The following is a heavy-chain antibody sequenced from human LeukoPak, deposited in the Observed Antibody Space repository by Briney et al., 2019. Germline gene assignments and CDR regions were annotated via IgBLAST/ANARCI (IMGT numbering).Heavy chain of an antibody. CDR2: INHSGST. Sequence: PSETLSLTCAVYGGSFSGYYWGWIRQPPGKGLEWIGEINHSGSTNYNPSLKSRVTISVDTSKNQFSLKLSSVTAADTAVYYCARARVYSSGWYSWFDPWGQGTLVTVSS. J-gene: IGHJ5*02. V-gene: IGHV4-34*01. CDR3: ARARVYSSGWYSWFDP. D-gene: IGHD6-19*01. CDR1: GGSFSGYY.